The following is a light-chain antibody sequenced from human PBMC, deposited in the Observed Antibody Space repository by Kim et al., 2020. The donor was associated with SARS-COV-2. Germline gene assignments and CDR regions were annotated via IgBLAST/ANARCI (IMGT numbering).Light chain of an antibody. CDR3: QQYNNWPRT. V-gene: IGKV3-15*01. CDR2: GAS. Sequence: EIVMTQSPATLSVSRGERATLSCRASQSVNSNLAWYQQKPGQAPRLLIYGASTRATGIPARFSGSGSGTEFTLTISSLQSEDFAVYYCQQYNNWPRTFGQGTKVDIK. J-gene: IGKJ1*01. CDR1: QSVNSN.